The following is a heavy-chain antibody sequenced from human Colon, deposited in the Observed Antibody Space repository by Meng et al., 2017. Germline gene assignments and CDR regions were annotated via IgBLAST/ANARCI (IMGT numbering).Heavy chain of an antibody. CDR1: GYLVSYYA. Sequence: QVQLLQSGSELKKPGASVRGTCKTSGYLVSYYAMHWVRQVPGAGLEWMGWSNTKPGNPTYAQTFTGRFVFSLVPSVSTAYFQINGLKADDTAVYFWAREWSDIWIDYWGQGTLVTVSS. D-gene: IGHD1-1*01. CDR2: SNTKPGNP. CDR3: AREWSDIWIDY. V-gene: IGHV7-4-1*02. J-gene: IGHJ4*02.